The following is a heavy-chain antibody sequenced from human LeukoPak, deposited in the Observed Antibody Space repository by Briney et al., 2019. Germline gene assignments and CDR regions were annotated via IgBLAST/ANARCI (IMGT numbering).Heavy chain of an antibody. J-gene: IGHJ5*02. D-gene: IGHD3-22*01. CDR1: GGTFSSYA. V-gene: IGHV1-69*06. CDR3: YNWFDP. CDR2: IIPIFGTA. Sequence: ASVKVSCKASGGTFSSYAISWVRQAPGQGLEWMGGIIPIFGTANYAQKFQGRVTITADKYTAVYYCARSPVGRGSGYYSKEYNWFDPWGQGTLVTVSS.